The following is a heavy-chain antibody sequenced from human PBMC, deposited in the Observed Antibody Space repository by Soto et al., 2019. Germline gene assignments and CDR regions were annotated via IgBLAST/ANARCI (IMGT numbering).Heavy chain of an antibody. D-gene: IGHD3-16*01. CDR2: ISSGASSI. CDR1: GFTFSTYG. Sequence: GGSLRLSCVVSGFTFSTYGMTWVRQAPGKGLEWVSYISSGASSIFYADSVKGRFTISRDDAKNSLYLQMNSLRDEDTAVYYCARVGAVEYWGQGTLVTVSS. V-gene: IGHV3-48*02. CDR3: ARVGAVEY. J-gene: IGHJ4*02.